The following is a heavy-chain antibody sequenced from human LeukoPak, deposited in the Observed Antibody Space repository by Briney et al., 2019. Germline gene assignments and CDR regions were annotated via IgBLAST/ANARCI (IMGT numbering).Heavy chain of an antibody. CDR1: GYTFTSYG. J-gene: IGHJ3*02. CDR3: ARVHRGIVVVPAATHDAFDI. D-gene: IGHD2-2*01. CDR2: ISAYNGNT. V-gene: IGHV1-18*01. Sequence: ASVKVSCKASGYTFTSYGISWVRQAPGQGLEWMGWISAYNGNTNYAQKLQGRVTMITDTSTSTAYMELRSLRSDDTAVYYCARVHRGIVVVPAATHDAFDIWGQGTMVTVSS.